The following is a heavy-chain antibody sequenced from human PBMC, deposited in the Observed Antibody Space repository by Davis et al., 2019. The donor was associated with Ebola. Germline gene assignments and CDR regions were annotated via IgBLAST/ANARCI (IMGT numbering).Heavy chain of an antibody. V-gene: IGHV5-10-1*01. CDR1: GYSFTSYW. CDR3: ARHCSSTSCYPDYYYYYGMDV. Sequence: GESLKISCKGSGYSFTSYWIGWVRQMPGKGLEWTGRIDPSDSYTNYSPSFQGHVTISADKSISTAYLQWSSLKTSDTAMYYCARHCSSTSCYPDYYYYYGMDVWGQGTTVTVSS. CDR2: IDPSDSYT. J-gene: IGHJ6*02. D-gene: IGHD2-2*01.